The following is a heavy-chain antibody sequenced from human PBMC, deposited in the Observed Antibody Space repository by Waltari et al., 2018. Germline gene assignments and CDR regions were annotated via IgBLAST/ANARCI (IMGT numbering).Heavy chain of an antibody. CDR3: AKDIPYYCSGGSCPLQFDY. D-gene: IGHD2-15*01. V-gene: IGHV3-43*01. Sequence: EVQLVESGGVVVQPGGSLRLSCAASGFTFDDYTMHWVRQTPGKGLEWVSLSSWDGSSTYYADSVKGRVTISRDNSKNSLYLQMNSLRTEDTALYYCAKDIPYYCSGGSCPLQFDYWGQGTLVTVSS. J-gene: IGHJ4*02. CDR1: GFTFDDYT. CDR2: SSWDGSST.